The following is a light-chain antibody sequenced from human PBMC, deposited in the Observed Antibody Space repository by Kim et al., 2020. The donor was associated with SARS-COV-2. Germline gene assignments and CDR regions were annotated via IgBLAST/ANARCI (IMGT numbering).Light chain of an antibody. Sequence: STGGDRVTIPCRARQSLSGWLALYQHKPGKAPKLLIYKTSVLESGVPSRFSGSDSGTEFTLTINSLQPDDFATYYCQQYNNYPLTFGGGTKVDIK. V-gene: IGKV1-5*03. CDR3: QQYNNYPLT. CDR1: QSLSGW. J-gene: IGKJ4*01. CDR2: KTS.